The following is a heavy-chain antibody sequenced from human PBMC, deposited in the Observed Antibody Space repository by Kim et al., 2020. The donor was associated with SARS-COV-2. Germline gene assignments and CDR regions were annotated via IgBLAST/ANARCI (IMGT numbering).Heavy chain of an antibody. J-gene: IGHJ5*02. D-gene: IGHD5-18*01. CDR2: INAGNGNT. Sequence: ASVKVSCKASGYTFTSYAMHWVRQAPGQRLEWMGWINAGNGNTKYSQKFQGRVTITRDTSASTAYMELSSLRSEDTAVYYCARVSPIQLWLQGGWFDPWGQGTLVTVSS. V-gene: IGHV1-3*01. CDR3: ARVSPIQLWLQGGWFDP. CDR1: GYTFTSYA.